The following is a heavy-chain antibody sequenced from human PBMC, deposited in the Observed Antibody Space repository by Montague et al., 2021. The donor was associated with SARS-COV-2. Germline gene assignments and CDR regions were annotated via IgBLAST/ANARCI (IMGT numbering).Heavy chain of an antibody. CDR1: GGSFSGYY. J-gene: IGHJ6*02. V-gene: IGHV4-59*08. CDR2: IFKNGET. CDR3: ARYYERSLDV. Sequence: SETLSLTCAVYGGSFSGYYWSWIRQPPGKGLEWIVNIFKNGETDYNPSLKSRVIISVDTSKSQFSLKVTSVTAADTAVYYCARYYERSLDVWGQGTTVTVSS. D-gene: IGHD3-22*01.